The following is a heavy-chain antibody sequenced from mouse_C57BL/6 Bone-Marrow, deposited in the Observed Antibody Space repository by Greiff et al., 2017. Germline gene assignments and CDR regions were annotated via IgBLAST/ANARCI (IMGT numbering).Heavy chain of an antibody. CDR1: GFNIKDDY. CDR2: IDPENGDT. V-gene: IGHV14-4*01. Sequence: VQLQQSGAELVRQGASVKLSCTASGFNIKDDYMHWVKQRPEQGLEWIGWIDPENGDTEYASKFQGKATITADTSSNTAYLQLSSLTSEDTAVYYCTTDYGSSYPALVAYWGQGTLVTVSA. CDR3: TTDYGSSYPALVAY. J-gene: IGHJ3*01. D-gene: IGHD1-1*01.